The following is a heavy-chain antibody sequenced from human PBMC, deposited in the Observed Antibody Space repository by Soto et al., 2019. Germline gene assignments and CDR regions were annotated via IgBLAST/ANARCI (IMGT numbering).Heavy chain of an antibody. Sequence: SETLSLTCTVSGGSLRSGDYYWSWIRQSPGKGLEWIGNIFYSGTTYYMPSLKSRLSISLDTSRNQFSLRLSSVTAADTSIYYCAREPHYYDSTGYLFDAFDIWGQGTMVT. CDR2: IFYSGTT. D-gene: IGHD3-22*01. V-gene: IGHV4-30-4*01. J-gene: IGHJ3*02. CDR3: AREPHYYDSTGYLFDAFDI. CDR1: GGSLRSGDYY.